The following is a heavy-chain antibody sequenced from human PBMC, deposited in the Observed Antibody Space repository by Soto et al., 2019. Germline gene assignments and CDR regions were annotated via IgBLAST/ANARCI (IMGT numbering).Heavy chain of an antibody. CDR3: ARGVKDIVVVPAARLDP. CDR1: GGSFSGYY. J-gene: IGHJ5*02. CDR2: INHSGST. D-gene: IGHD2-2*01. Sequence: PSETLSLTCAVYGGSFSGYYWSWIRQPPGKGLEWIGEINHSGSTNYNPSLKSRVTISVDTSKNQFSLKLSSVTAADTAVYYCARGVKDIVVVPAARLDPWGQGTLVTVSS. V-gene: IGHV4-34*01.